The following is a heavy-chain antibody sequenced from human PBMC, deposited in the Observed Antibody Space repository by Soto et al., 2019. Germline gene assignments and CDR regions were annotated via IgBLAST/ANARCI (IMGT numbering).Heavy chain of an antibody. CDR1: GFTFSSYS. Sequence: GGSLRLSCAASGFTFSSYSMNWVRQAPGKGLEWVSSISNSSSYIYYADSVKGRFTISRDNGKNSLYLQMNSLRAEDTAVYYCAKLYSGYDYAFDIWGQGTMVTVSS. CDR2: ISNSSSYI. CDR3: AKLYSGYDYAFDI. J-gene: IGHJ3*02. D-gene: IGHD5-12*01. V-gene: IGHV3-21*01.